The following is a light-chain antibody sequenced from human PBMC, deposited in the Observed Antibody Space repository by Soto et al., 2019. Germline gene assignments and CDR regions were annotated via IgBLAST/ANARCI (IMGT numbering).Light chain of an antibody. Sequence: EIVLTQSPGTLSLSPGERATLSCRASQSVSSSYLAWYQQKPGQAPRLLIYGASSRDTGIPHRFSGSGSGTAFTLTISRLEPEDFAVYYCQQYGSSPVYTFGQGTQLEIK. CDR3: QQYGSSPVYT. CDR1: QSVSSSY. J-gene: IGKJ2*01. CDR2: GAS. V-gene: IGKV3-20*01.